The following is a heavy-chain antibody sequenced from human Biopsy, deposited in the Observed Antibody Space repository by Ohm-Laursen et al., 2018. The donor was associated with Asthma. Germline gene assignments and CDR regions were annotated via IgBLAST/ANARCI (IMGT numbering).Heavy chain of an antibody. V-gene: IGHV3-23*01. D-gene: IGHD6-19*01. Sequence: SLRLSCAASGFAFSNFAMNWVRQAPGKGLEWVSGLSHSGGATYYADSVKGRFTISRDNSINTLYLQMNSLRAEDTAVYYCAREGVAGTHIEDWGQGTLVTVSS. CDR1: GFAFSNFA. CDR2: LSHSGGAT. J-gene: IGHJ4*02. CDR3: AREGVAGTHIED.